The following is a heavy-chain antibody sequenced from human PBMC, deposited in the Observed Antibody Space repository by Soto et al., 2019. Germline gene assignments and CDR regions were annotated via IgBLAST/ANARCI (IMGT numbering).Heavy chain of an antibody. J-gene: IGHJ5*02. CDR2: IYYSGST. V-gene: IGHV4-59*01. CDR3: ARGIAAAGIIFPWWFDP. D-gene: IGHD6-13*01. Sequence: SETLSLTCTVACGSISSYYWSWIRQPPGKGLEWIGYIYYSGSTNYNPSLKSRVTISVDTSKNQFSLKLSSVTAADTAVYYCARGIAAAGIIFPWWFDPWGQGTLVTVSS. CDR1: CGSISSYY.